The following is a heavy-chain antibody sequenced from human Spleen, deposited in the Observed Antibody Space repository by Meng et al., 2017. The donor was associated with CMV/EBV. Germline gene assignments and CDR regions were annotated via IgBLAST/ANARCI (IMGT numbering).Heavy chain of an antibody. Sequence: CNVSGGSIRSGGYYWRWIRQHPGKGLEWIGYIYYSGSTYYNPSLKSRVTISVDTSKNQFSLKLSSVTAADTAVYYCARDDSYGALDYWGQGTLVTVSS. CDR1: GGSIRSGGYY. D-gene: IGHD4-17*01. CDR3: ARDDSYGALDY. J-gene: IGHJ4*02. CDR2: IYYSGST. V-gene: IGHV4-31*03.